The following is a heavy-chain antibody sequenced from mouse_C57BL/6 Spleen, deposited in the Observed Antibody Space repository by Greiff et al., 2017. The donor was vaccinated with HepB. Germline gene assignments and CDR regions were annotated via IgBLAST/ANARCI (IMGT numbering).Heavy chain of an antibody. CDR3: ARVQLGYAMDY. V-gene: IGHV14-3*01. CDR1: GFNIKNTY. Sequence: EVQLQQSVAELVRPGASVKLSCTASGFNIKNTYIHWVKQRPEQGLEWIGRIDPANGNTKYAPKFQGKATITADTSSNTAYLQLSSLTSEDTAIYYCARVQLGYAMDYWGQGTSVTVSS. J-gene: IGHJ4*01. D-gene: IGHD4-1*02. CDR2: IDPANGNT.